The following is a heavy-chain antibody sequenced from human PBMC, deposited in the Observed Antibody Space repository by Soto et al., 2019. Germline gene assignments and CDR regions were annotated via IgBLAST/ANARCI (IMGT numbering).Heavy chain of an antibody. CDR3: ARVGNGYDPDLWFDY. J-gene: IGHJ4*02. D-gene: IGHD5-12*01. Sequence: PGGSMRLSCAASGLTFSSYAMSWVRQATGKGLEWVSTVANSGIRTYYADSVKGRFAISRDNSKNTLYLQMNSLRAEDTAVYYCARVGNGYDPDLWFDYWGQGTLVTVSS. CDR1: GLTFSSYA. V-gene: IGHV3-23*01. CDR2: VANSGIRT.